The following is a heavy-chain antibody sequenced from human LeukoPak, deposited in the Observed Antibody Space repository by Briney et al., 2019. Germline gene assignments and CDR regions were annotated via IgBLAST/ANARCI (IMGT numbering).Heavy chain of an antibody. J-gene: IGHJ4*02. CDR1: GGSISPYY. CDR3: ARGVYIAAAQYGY. D-gene: IGHD6-13*01. CDR2: LYYTGDT. Sequence: SETLSLTCNVSGGSISPYYWSWIRQVPGKGVEWIGYLYYTGDTKYNPSLKSRVTISVDTSKNQFSLKLGSVTAADTAVYYCARGVYIAAAQYGYWGQGTLVTVSS. V-gene: IGHV4-59*01.